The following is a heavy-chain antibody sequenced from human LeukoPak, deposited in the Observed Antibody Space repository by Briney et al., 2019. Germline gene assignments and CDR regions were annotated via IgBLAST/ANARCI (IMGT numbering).Heavy chain of an antibody. V-gene: IGHV3-53*01. CDR2: IYTGGTT. Sequence: GGSLRLSCAASGFTFSNAYMNWVRQAPGKGLEWVSVIYTGGTTYYADSVKGRFTISRDNSKNTLYLQMNSLRAEDTAVYYCNSGSYSSTPNFFDYWGQGTLVTVSS. CDR3: NSGSYSSTPNFFDY. D-gene: IGHD3-10*01. CDR1: GFTFSNAY. J-gene: IGHJ4*02.